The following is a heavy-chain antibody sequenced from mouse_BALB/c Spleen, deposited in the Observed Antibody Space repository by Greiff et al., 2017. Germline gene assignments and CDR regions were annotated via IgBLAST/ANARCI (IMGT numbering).Heavy chain of an antibody. V-gene: IGHV5-6-5*01. J-gene: IGHJ4*01. CDR1: GFTFSSYA. Sequence: EVQRVESGGGLVKPGGSLKLSCAASGFTFSSYAMSWVRQTPEKRLEWVASISSGGSTYYPDSVKGRFTISRDNARNILYLQMSSLRSEDTAMYYCARMGDYPLYYAMDYWGQGTSVTVSS. CDR3: ARMGDYPLYYAMDY. D-gene: IGHD2-4*01. CDR2: ISSGGST.